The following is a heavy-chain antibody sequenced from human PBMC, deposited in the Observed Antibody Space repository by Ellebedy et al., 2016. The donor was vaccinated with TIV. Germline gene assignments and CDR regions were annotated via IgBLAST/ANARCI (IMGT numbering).Heavy chain of an antibody. CDR2: INPNSGVA. J-gene: IGHJ6*02. D-gene: IGHD3-10*01. CDR3: AREFFYGSGRYYPYYGMDV. V-gene: IGHV1-2*02. Sequence: ASVKVSCKASGYTFVGYYLDWVRQAPGQGLEWMGWINPNSGVANYAQKFRGRVTMTRDTSISTAYMELNRLTSDDTAVYYCAREFFYGSGRYYPYYGMDVWGQGTTVIVSS. CDR1: GYTFVGYY.